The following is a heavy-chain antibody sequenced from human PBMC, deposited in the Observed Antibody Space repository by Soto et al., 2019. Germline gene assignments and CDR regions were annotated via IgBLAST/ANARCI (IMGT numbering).Heavy chain of an antibody. D-gene: IGHD3-10*01. Sequence: QVQLVQSGAEVKKPGASVKVSCKASGYTFTSYGISWVRQAPGQGLEWMGWINVYNGNTNYAQKLQGRVTMTTDTATSTAYLDLRSLGSDDTAVYFGARDTSSGEYDYWGQGTLVTVSS. J-gene: IGHJ4*02. V-gene: IGHV1-18*01. CDR2: INVYNGNT. CDR3: ARDTSSGEYDY. CDR1: GYTFTSYG.